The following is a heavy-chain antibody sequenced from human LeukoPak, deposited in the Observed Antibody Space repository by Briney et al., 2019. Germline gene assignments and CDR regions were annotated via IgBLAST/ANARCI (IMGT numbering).Heavy chain of an antibody. CDR3: ARDLRSSSLLDY. CDR1: GFTFSNYA. J-gene: IGHJ4*02. Sequence: AGGSLRLSCAASGFTFSNYAMHWVRQAPGKGLEWVAVIWYDGSNKYYADSVKGRFTISRDNSKNTLYLQMNSLRAEDTAVYYCARDLRSSSLLDYWGQGTLVTVSS. V-gene: IGHV3-33*08. CDR2: IWYDGSNK. D-gene: IGHD6-13*01.